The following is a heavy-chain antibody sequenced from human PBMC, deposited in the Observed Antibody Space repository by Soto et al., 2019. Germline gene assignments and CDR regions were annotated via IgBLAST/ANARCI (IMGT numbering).Heavy chain of an antibody. CDR3: ARGFWLATTPSFDY. Sequence: PGGSLRLSCAASGFTFSSYGMHWVRQAPGKGLEWVAVIWYDGSNKYYADSVKGRFTISRDNSKNTLYLQMNSLRAEDTAVYYCARGFWLATTPSFDYWGQETLVTVSS. J-gene: IGHJ4*02. CDR2: IWYDGSNK. CDR1: GFTFSSYG. V-gene: IGHV3-33*01. D-gene: IGHD3-3*01.